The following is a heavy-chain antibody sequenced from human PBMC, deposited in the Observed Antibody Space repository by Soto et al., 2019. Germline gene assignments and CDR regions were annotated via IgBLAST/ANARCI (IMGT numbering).Heavy chain of an antibody. Sequence: HVQLVESGGGVVQPGRSLRLSCVASGFPFSDYAMHWVRQAPGKGLQWVAVISFDGSNTYYADSVKGRFTVSRDNSKHTLSLQMNSLRSDDTALYYCAKALRGGCDYWGQGALVTVSS. CDR3: AKALRGGCDY. CDR2: ISFDGSNT. D-gene: IGHD3-10*01. V-gene: IGHV3-30*18. J-gene: IGHJ4*02. CDR1: GFPFSDYA.